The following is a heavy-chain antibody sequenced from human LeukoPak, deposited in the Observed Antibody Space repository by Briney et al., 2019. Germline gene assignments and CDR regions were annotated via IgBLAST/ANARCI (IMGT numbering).Heavy chain of an antibody. J-gene: IGHJ3*02. Sequence: GGSLRLSCAASGFTFSSYAMSWVRQAPGKGLEWVSVIHTGGSTYYADSVEGRFTISRDNSKNTLYLQMNSLRVEDTAVYYCASLAGDIWGQGTMVTVSS. D-gene: IGHD6-19*01. V-gene: IGHV3-66*02. CDR1: GFTFSSYA. CDR2: IHTGGST. CDR3: ASLAGDI.